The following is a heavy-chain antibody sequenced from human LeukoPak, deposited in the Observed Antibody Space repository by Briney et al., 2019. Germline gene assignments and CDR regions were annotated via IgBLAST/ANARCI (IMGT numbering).Heavy chain of an antibody. D-gene: IGHD6-19*01. CDR3: ARHSLYSSGYAFDI. J-gene: IGHJ3*02. Sequence: PSETLSLTCTVSGGSISSSSYHWGWIRQPPGKGLEWIGSIYYSGSTYYNPSLKSRVTITVDTSKNQFSLKLSSVTAAGTAVYYCARHSLYSSGYAFDIWGQGTMVTVSS. CDR2: IYYSGST. V-gene: IGHV4-39*01. CDR1: GGSISSSSYH.